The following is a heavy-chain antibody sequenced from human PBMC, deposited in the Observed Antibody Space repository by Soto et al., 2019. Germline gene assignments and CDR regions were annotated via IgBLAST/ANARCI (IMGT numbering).Heavy chain of an antibody. J-gene: IGHJ5*02. V-gene: IGHV3-30*18. D-gene: IGHD4-17*01. CDR2: ISYTGNTK. CDR1: GFTFSDYG. CDR3: AKRGTPGVGDYDWFDP. Sequence: QVHLMESGGGVVQPGGSLRLSCAASGFTFSDYGMHWVRQAPGKGLEWVGVISYTGNTKYYGASVEGRFTISRDNFKNVVYLDMSSLRPEVTGVYYCAKRGTPGVGDYDWFDPWGQGTLVTVSS.